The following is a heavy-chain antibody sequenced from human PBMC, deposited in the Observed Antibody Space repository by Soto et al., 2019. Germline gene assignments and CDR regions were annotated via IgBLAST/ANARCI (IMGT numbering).Heavy chain of an antibody. CDR3: AREVDY. V-gene: IGHV4-31*03. CDR2: IYDSGST. J-gene: IGHJ4*02. Sequence: QVQLQESGPGLVKPSQTLSLTCTVSGDSISSGGYFWSWIRQHTEKGLEWIGYIYDSGSTNYNPSLKSRATISVDTSKNQVSLNLSSVTAADTAVYYCAREVDYWGQGTLVTVSS. CDR1: GDSISSGGYF.